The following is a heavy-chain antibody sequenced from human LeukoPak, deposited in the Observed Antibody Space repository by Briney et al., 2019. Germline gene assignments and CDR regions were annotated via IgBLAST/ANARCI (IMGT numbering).Heavy chain of an antibody. Sequence: PGGSLRLSCAASGFTFHDYAMHWVRQAPGKGLEWVSGISWHSGSIGYADSVKGRFTISRDNAKNSLYLQMNSLRAEDTALYYCARENGYDILTGYYTTSDYWGQGTLVTVSS. CDR3: ARENGYDILTGYYTTSDY. D-gene: IGHD3-9*01. J-gene: IGHJ4*02. V-gene: IGHV3-9*01. CDR2: ISWHSGSI. CDR1: GFTFHDYA.